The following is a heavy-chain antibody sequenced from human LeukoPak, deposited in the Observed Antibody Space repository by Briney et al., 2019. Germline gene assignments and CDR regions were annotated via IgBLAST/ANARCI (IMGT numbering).Heavy chain of an antibody. Sequence: ASETLSLTCTVSGGSISSYYWSWIRQPAGKGLEWIGRIYTSGSTNYNPSLKSRVTMSVDTSKNQFSLKLSSATAADTAVYYCAREAPRNYDFWSGSPGGAYYFDYWGQGTLVTVSS. CDR3: AREAPRNYDFWSGSPGGAYYFDY. D-gene: IGHD3-3*01. CDR1: GGSISSYY. V-gene: IGHV4-4*07. CDR2: IYTSGST. J-gene: IGHJ4*02.